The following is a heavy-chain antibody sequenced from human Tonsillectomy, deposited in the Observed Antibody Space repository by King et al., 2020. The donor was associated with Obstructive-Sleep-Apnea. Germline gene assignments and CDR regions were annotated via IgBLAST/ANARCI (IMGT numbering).Heavy chain of an antibody. CDR2: ISWHSGSI. J-gene: IGHJ3*02. CDR3: AKDIYYGSGSYDSNAFDI. CDR1: GFTFDDYA. Sequence: VQLVESGGGLVQPGRSLRLSCAASGFTFDDYAMHWVRQAPGKGLEWVSGISWHSGSIVYGAFVKGRFTISRDNAKNSLYLQMNSLRAEDTALYYCAKDIYYGSGSYDSNAFDIWGQGTMVTVSS. D-gene: IGHD3-10*01. V-gene: IGHV3-9*01.